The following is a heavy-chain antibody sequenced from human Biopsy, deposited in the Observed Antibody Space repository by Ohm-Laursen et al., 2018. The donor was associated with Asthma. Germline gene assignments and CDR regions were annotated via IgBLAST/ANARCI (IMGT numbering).Heavy chain of an antibody. CDR3: ALKAGSCICRTRFSLYF. Sequence: SSVKVSCKSLGGTFNTYVIGWVRQAPGQGLEWMGGINSVFGTTTYPQKFQDRVTITADDSTSTVYMELSSLGSEDTAVYYCALKAGSCICRTRFSLYFWGQGTLVTVSS. V-gene: IGHV1-69*01. D-gene: IGHD2-15*01. CDR1: GGTFNTYV. CDR2: INSVFGTT. J-gene: IGHJ4*02.